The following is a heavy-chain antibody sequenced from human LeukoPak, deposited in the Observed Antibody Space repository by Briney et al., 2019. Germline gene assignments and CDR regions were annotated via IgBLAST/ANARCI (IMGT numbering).Heavy chain of an antibody. CDR3: AREGYGSGNYFSYYGMDV. CDR1: EFTSSSYE. J-gene: IGHJ6*04. V-gene: IGHV3-48*03. D-gene: IGHD3-10*01. CDR2: ISSSGSTV. Sequence: QPGRSLRLSCAASEFTSSSYEMNWVRQAPGEGLEWVSYISSSGSTVYYADSVKGRFTISRDNAKNSLYLQMNSLRAEDTAVYYCAREGYGSGNYFSYYGMDVWGKGTTVTVSS.